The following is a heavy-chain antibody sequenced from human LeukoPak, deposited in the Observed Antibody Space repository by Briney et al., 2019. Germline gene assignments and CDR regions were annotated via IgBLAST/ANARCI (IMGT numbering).Heavy chain of an antibody. CDR2: IGSSGTTI. CDR1: GFTFSRYG. Sequence: TGGSLRLSCAASGFTFSRYGMHWVRQAPGKGLEWVSNIGSSGTTIYYADSVKGRFSISRDNAKNSLYLQMNSLRVEDTAVYYCALLAVASDFDYWGQGALVTVSS. V-gene: IGHV3-48*03. CDR3: ALLAVASDFDY. D-gene: IGHD6-19*01. J-gene: IGHJ4*02.